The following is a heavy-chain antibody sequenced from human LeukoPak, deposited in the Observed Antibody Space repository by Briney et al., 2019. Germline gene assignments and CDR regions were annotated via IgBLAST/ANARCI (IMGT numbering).Heavy chain of an antibody. Sequence: PGGSLRLSCVTSGFTFSDYAMSWVRQAPGKGLEWVSRISGSGDSTYYADSVEGRFTISRDNYENLLYLQMDRPRADDTAIYCYAKDGSYSNFDSCGQGTLAAVSS. V-gene: IGHV3-23*01. D-gene: IGHD1-26*01. CDR2: ISGSGDST. CDR1: GFTFSDYA. CDR3: AKDGSYSNFDS. J-gene: IGHJ4*02.